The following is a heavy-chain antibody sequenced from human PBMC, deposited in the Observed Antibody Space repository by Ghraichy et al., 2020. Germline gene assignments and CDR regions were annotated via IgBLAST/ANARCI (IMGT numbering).Heavy chain of an antibody. CDR2: ISSDGKTQ. D-gene: IGHD3-3*01. J-gene: IGHJ3*01. CDR3: ARDNTIFGFAMGASDL. V-gene: IGHV3-30*04. CDR1: EFTFAKFT. Sequence: AGSLRLSCSASEFTFAKFTMHWVRQAPGKGLEWVAVISSDGKTQYYADAVKGRLSVSRDNSQNSLFLQMNRLSAEDTALYFCARDNTIFGFAMGASDLWGQGTMVTVSS.